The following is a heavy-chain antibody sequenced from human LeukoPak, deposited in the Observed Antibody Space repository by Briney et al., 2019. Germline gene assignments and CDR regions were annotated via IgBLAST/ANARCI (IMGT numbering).Heavy chain of an antibody. D-gene: IGHD2-2*01. Sequence: SVKVSCKASGGTFSSYTISWVRQAPGQGLEWMGRIIPILGIANYAQKFQGRVTITADKSTSTAYMELSSLRSEDTAVYYCARGTTIVVVPAAPLSPFDYGMDVWGQGTTVTVSS. V-gene: IGHV1-69*02. J-gene: IGHJ6*02. CDR1: GGTFSSYT. CDR3: ARGTTIVVVPAAPLSPFDYGMDV. CDR2: IIPILGIA.